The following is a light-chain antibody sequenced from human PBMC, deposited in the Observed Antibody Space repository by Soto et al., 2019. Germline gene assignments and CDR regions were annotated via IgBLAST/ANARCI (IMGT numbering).Light chain of an antibody. Sequence: QLMLTQPPSVSGAPGQRVTISCTGSSSNIGAGYDVHWYQQLPGTAPKLLIYGNSHRPSGVPDRFSGSKSGTSASLAITGLQAEDEADYYCQSYDSSLSGSVFGGGTKLTVL. CDR3: QSYDSSLSGSV. V-gene: IGLV1-40*01. CDR1: SSNIGAGYD. CDR2: GNS. J-gene: IGLJ3*02.